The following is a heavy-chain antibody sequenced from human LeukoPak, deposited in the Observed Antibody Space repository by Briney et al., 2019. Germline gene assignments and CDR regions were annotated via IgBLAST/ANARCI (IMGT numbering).Heavy chain of an antibody. V-gene: IGHV3-66*01. CDR3: AKDLGADYGDYTFDY. D-gene: IGHD4-17*01. J-gene: IGHJ4*02. CDR1: GFTVSSNY. Sequence: QPGGSLRLSCAASGFTVSSNYMSWVRQAPGKGLEWVSVIYSGGSTYYADSVKGRFTISRDNSKNTLYLQMNSMRAEDTAVYYCAKDLGADYGDYTFDYWGQGTLVTVSS. CDR2: IYSGGST.